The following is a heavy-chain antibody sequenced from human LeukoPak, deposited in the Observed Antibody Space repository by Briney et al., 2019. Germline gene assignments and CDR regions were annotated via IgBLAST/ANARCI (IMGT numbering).Heavy chain of an antibody. Sequence: PGSSLRLSCAPSGFTFSRHGMHWVRQAPGKGLEWVAIISNDGSRKYYAHSVEGRFTISRDNSKNTLYLQMDSLRAEDTAVYYCARDRAWNYFDYWGQGTLVTVSS. CDR1: GFTFSRHG. J-gene: IGHJ4*02. V-gene: IGHV3-30*03. CDR2: ISNDGSRK. D-gene: IGHD3-3*01. CDR3: ARDRAWNYFDY.